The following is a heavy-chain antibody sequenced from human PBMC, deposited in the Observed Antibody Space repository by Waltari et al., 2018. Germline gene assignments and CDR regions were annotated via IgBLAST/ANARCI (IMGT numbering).Heavy chain of an antibody. J-gene: IGHJ5*02. CDR1: GFTFSISW. CDR2: INGDGGST. D-gene: IGHD2-2*01. Sequence: QLVESGGGSVQPGGSLRLYCAAPGFTFSISWQTRVSQAPGKGLGWVSRINGDGGSTSYADSVKGRFTISRDNANNRLHLQMNSLRAEDTAVYYCTRTRYCSTTSCQVDWFDPWGQGTLVTVSS. V-gene: IGHV3-74*01. CDR3: TRTRYCSTTSCQVDWFDP.